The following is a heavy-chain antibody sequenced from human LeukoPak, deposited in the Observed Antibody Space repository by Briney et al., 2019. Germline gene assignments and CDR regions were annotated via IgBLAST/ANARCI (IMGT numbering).Heavy chain of an antibody. V-gene: IGHV3-23*05. CDR3: ARAVAAGTIYFDF. CDR2: IYPSGTT. J-gene: IGHJ4*02. Sequence: PGGSLRLSCAASGFIFNSYAMSWVRQAPGKGLEWVSIIYPSGTTYYADSVKGRFTISRDNSKTTLILQMNSLRAEDTAIYYCARAVAAGTIYFDFWGQGALVTVSS. D-gene: IGHD6-13*01. CDR1: GFIFNSYA.